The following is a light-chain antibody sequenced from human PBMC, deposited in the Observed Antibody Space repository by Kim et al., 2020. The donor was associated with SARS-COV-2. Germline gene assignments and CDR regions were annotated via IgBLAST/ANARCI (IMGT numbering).Light chain of an antibody. CDR2: GAS. Sequence: DIQMAQSPSSLSASVGDRVTITCRASQGISHSLAWYRQKPGKVQMLLIYGASTLQSGVPSRFSGSGSGTDFTLTISSLQPEDAATYYCQKYDSAPWTFGQGTKVDIK. CDR3: QKYDSAPWT. V-gene: IGKV1-27*01. CDR1: QGISHS. J-gene: IGKJ1*01.